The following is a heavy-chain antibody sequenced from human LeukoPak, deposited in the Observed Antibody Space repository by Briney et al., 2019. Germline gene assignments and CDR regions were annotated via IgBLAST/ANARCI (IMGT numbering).Heavy chain of an antibody. V-gene: IGHV3-23*01. CDR2: ISGSGGST. Sequence: GGSLRLSCAASGLTFSSYAMSWVRQAPGKGLEWVSAISGSGGSTYYADSVKGRFTISRDNSKNTLYLQMNSLRAEDTAVYYCAKDRDSTSYYYYGMDVWGQGTTVTVSS. CDR1: GLTFSSYA. CDR3: AKDRDSTSYYYYGMDV. J-gene: IGHJ6*02. D-gene: IGHD4-11*01.